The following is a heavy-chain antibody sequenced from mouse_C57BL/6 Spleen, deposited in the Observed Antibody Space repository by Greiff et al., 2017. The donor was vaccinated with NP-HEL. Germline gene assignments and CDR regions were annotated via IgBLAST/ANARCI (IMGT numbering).Heavy chain of an antibody. V-gene: IGHV1-50*01. D-gene: IGHD2-5*01. CDR1: GYTFTSYW. CDR3: ARRDYSNSFAY. CDR2: IDPSDSYT. Sequence: QQSCKASGYTFTSYWMQWVKQRPGQGLEWIGEIDPSDSYTNYNQKFKGKATLTVDTSSSTAYMQLSSLTSEDSAVYYCARRDYSNSFAYWGQGTLVTVSA. J-gene: IGHJ3*01.